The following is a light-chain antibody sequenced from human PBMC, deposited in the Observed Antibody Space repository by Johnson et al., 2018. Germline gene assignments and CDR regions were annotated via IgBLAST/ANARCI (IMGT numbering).Light chain of an antibody. J-gene: IGLJ1*01. CDR1: SSNIGNNY. V-gene: IGLV1-51*02. Sequence: QSVLTQPPSVCAAPGQKVTISCSGSSSNIGNNYVSWYQQLPGTAPKLLIYENNKRPSGIPDRFSGSKSGPSATLGITGLQTGDEADYYCGTWDSSLSAGNVFGTGTKVTVL. CDR3: GTWDSSLSAGNV. CDR2: ENN.